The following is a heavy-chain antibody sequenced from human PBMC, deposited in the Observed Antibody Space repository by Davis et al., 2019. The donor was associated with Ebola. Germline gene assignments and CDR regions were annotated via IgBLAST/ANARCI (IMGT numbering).Heavy chain of an antibody. CDR3: AVDHSNDFDY. D-gene: IGHD4-11*01. CDR1: GYSFTSYW. Sequence: GESLKISCKGSGYSFTSYWIGRVRQMPGKGLEWMGIIYPGDSHTRYSPSFQGQVTISADKSISTAYLQWSSLKASDTAMYYCAVDHSNDFDYWGQGTLVAVSS. J-gene: IGHJ4*02. V-gene: IGHV5-51*01. CDR2: IYPGDSHT.